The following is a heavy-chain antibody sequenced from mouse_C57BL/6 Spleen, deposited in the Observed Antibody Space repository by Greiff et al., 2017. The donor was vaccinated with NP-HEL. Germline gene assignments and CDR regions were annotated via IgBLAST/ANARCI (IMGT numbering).Heavy chain of an antibody. CDR3: ARKGSYDYSFAY. V-gene: IGHV1-64*01. CDR2: IHPNSGST. J-gene: IGHJ3*01. D-gene: IGHD2-4*01. CDR1: GYTFTSYW. Sequence: QVQLQQPGAELVKPGASVKLSCKASGYTFTSYWMHWVKQRPGQGLEWIGIIHPNSGSTNYNEKFKSKATLTVDKSSSTAYMQLSSLTSEDSAVYYCARKGSYDYSFAYWGQGTLVTVSA.